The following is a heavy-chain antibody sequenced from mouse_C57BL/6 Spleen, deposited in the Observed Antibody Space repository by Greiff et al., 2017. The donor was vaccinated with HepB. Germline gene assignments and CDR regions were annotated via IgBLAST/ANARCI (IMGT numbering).Heavy chain of an antibody. CDR2: ISDGGSYT. CDR3: ARDYGSSLQWYFDV. CDR1: GFTFSSYA. D-gene: IGHD1-1*01. Sequence: EVQLQESGGGLVKPGGSLKLSCAASGFTFSSYAMSWVRQTPEKRLEWVATISDGGSYTYYPDNVKGRFTISRDNAKNNLYLQMSHLKSEDTAMYYCARDYGSSLQWYFDVWGTGTTVTVSS. J-gene: IGHJ1*03. V-gene: IGHV5-4*01.